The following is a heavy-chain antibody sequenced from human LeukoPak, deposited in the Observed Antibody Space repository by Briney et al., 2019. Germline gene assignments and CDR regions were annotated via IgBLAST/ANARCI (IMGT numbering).Heavy chain of an antibody. CDR3: ARTTEGYCRGRSCYSYYYYMDV. J-gene: IGHJ6*03. CDR2: IYYSGST. V-gene: IGHV4-61*05. CDR1: GGSISSSSYY. D-gene: IGHD2-15*01. Sequence: SETLSLTCTVSGGSISSSSYYWGWIRQPPGKGLEWIGYIYYSGSTNYNPSLKSRVTISVDTSKNQFSLKLSSVTAADTAVYYCARTTEGYCRGRSCYSYYYYMDVWGKGTTVTVSS.